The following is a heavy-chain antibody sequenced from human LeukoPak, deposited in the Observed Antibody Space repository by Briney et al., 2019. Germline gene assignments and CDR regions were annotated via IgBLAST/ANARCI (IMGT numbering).Heavy chain of an antibody. CDR1: GFTFNSYW. V-gene: IGHV3-7*05. CDR2: IAQDGSVT. J-gene: IGHJ4*02. D-gene: IGHD6-19*01. Sequence: GGSLRLSCAASGFTFNSYWMTWVRQAPGKGLEWVANIAQDGSVTHYVDSVKGRFTISRDNAKHSLYLQMNSLRVDDTAVYYCARDILSSGWWSHWGQGTLVTVSS. CDR3: ARDILSSGWWSH.